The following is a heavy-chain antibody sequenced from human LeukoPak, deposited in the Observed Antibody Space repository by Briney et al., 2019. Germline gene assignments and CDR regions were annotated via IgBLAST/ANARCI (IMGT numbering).Heavy chain of an antibody. CDR2: ISWDGGST. CDR1: GFTFEDYT. V-gene: IGHV3-43*01. Sequence: GGSLRLSCAASGFTFEDYTMHWVRQAPGKGLEWVCLISWDGGSTYYADSVKGRFTISRDNSKNTLYLQMNSLRAEDTAVYYCARDTDEQLAPFDYWGQGTLVTVSS. CDR3: ARDTDEQLAPFDY. D-gene: IGHD6-6*01. J-gene: IGHJ4*02.